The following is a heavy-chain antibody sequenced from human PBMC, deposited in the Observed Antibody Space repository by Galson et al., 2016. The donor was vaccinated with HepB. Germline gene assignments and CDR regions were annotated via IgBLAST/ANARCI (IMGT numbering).Heavy chain of an antibody. Sequence: SVKVSCKASGGTFNKYDINWVRQAPGQGPEWVGGITPTSGTTDYAPKLQARVTITADTSTSTAYMELRSLRSEDTAVYYCATSLRFFDWLFKSYFDNWGQGTLVTVSS. V-gene: IGHV1-69*06. J-gene: IGHJ4*02. CDR1: GGTFNKYD. CDR3: ATSLRFFDWLFKSYFDN. D-gene: IGHD3-9*01. CDR2: ITPTSGTT.